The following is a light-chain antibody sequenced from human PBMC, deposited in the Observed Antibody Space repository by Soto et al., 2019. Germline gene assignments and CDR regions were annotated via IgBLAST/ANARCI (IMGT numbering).Light chain of an antibody. CDR2: EVS. J-gene: IGKJ4*01. CDR3: VQTIQLPFT. Sequence: DIVMLQTPLSLSVTPGQPASISCKSSQSLRHSDGKTYLSWFLQKPGQPPQLLIYEVSNRFSGVPDRFGGSGSGSDFTLKTSRVETADVGVYYCVQTIQLPFTFGGGPKVEI. V-gene: IGKV2D-29*01. CDR1: QSLRHSDGKTY.